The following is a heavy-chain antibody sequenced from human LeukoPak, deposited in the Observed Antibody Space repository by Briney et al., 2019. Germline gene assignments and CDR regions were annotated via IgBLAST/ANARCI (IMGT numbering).Heavy chain of an antibody. J-gene: IGHJ5*02. CDR2: IGTAGDT. Sequence: GGSLRLSCAASGFTSSSYDMHWVRQATGKGLEWVSAIGTAGDTYYPGSVKGRFTISRENAKNSLYLQMNSLRAGDTAVYYRARGWGSSGWYNWFDPWGQGTLVTVSS. V-gene: IGHV3-13*01. D-gene: IGHD6-19*01. CDR1: GFTSSSYD. CDR3: ARGWGSSGWYNWFDP.